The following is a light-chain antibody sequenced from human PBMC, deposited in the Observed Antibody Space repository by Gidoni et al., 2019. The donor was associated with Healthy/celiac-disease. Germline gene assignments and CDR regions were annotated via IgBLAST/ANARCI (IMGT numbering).Light chain of an antibody. Sequence: GERATLSCRASQSISSSYLAWYQQKPGQAPRLLIYGATSRATGIPDRFSGSGSGTDFTLTISRLEPENFAVYYCQQYSSSPTFGQXTKLEIK. V-gene: IGKV3-20*01. CDR3: QQYSSSPT. CDR1: QSISSSY. J-gene: IGKJ2*01. CDR2: GAT.